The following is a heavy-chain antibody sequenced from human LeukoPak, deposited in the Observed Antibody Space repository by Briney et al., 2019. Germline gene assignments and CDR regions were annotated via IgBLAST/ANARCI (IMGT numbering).Heavy chain of an antibody. V-gene: IGHV4-38-2*01. CDR3: ARYDFWSGSDNWFDP. CDR1: GYSISSGYY. CDR2: IYHSGST. Sequence: SETLSLTCAVSGYSISSGYYWGWIRQPPGKGLEWIGSIYHSGSTYYNPSLKSRVTISVDTSKNQFSLKLSSVTAADTAVYYCARYDFWSGSDNWFDPRGQGTLVTVSS. D-gene: IGHD3-3*01. J-gene: IGHJ5*02.